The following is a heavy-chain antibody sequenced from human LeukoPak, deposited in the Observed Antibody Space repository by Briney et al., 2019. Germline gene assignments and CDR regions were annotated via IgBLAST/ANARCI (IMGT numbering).Heavy chain of an antibody. CDR1: GFTFSSYW. D-gene: IGHD3-3*01. CDR3: ARDRNDFWSGWSYYMDV. Sequence: HPGGSLRLSCAASGFTFSSYWMSWVRQAPGKGLEWVANIKQDGSEKYYVDSVKGRFTISRDNAKNSLYLQMNSLRAEDTAVYYCARDRNDFWSGWSYYMDVWGKGTTVTVSS. V-gene: IGHV3-7*01. J-gene: IGHJ6*03. CDR2: IKQDGSEK.